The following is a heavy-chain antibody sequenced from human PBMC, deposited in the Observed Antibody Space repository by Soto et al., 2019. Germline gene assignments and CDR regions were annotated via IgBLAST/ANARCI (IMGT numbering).Heavy chain of an antibody. J-gene: IGHJ6*02. CDR2: IYYSGST. V-gene: IGHV4-39*01. D-gene: IGHD3-3*01. Sequence: PSETLPLTITVSGGSISSSSYYGGCIRQPPWKGLEWIGSIYYSGSTYYNTSLKSRVTISVDTSKNQFSLKLSSVTAEDTAVYYCARLILRFLEWLPTDYGMDVWGQGTTVTVSS. CDR1: GGSISSSSYY. CDR3: ARLILRFLEWLPTDYGMDV.